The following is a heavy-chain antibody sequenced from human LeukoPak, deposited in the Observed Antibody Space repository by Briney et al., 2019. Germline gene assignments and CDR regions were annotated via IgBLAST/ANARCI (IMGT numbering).Heavy chain of an antibody. D-gene: IGHD6-13*01. CDR1: GGSISSGDYY. Sequence: PSQTLSLTCTVSGGSISSGDYYWSWIRQPPGKGLEWIGYIYYSGSTYYNPSLKSRVTISVDTSKNQFSLKLSSVTAADTAVYYCARAPSPDPIAAAGTPDYYDSPRDYWGQGTLVTVSS. J-gene: IGHJ4*02. V-gene: IGHV4-30-4*01. CDR2: IYYSGST. CDR3: ARAPSPDPIAAAGTPDYYDSPRDY.